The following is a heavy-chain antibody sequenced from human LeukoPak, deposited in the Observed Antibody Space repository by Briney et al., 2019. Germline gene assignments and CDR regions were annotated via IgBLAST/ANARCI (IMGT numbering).Heavy chain of an antibody. CDR2: IYHSGST. V-gene: IGHV4-38-2*02. D-gene: IGHD5-18*01. CDR3: ARMIQLWLGADY. J-gene: IGHJ4*02. CDR1: GYSISSGYY. Sequence: SETLSLTCTVSGYSISSGYYWGWIRQPPGKGLEWIGSIYHSGSTYYNPSLKSRVTISVDTSKNQFSLKLSSVTAADTAVYYCARMIQLWLGADYWGQGTLVTVSS.